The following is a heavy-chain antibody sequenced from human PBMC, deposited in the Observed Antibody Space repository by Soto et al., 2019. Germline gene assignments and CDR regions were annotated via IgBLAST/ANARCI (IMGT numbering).Heavy chain of an antibody. CDR3: ARDQRHYDLLTGYHIPSGMDV. D-gene: IGHD3-9*01. CDR1: GFTFSSYG. J-gene: IGHJ6*02. V-gene: IGHV3-33*01. Sequence: QVQLVESGGGVVQPGRSLRLSCAASGFTFSSYGMHWVLQAPGKGLEWVAVIWHDGSNKYYADYVKGRFTISRDNSKNTLYLQMHSLRAEDTAVYYCARDQRHYDLLTGYHIPSGMDVWGQGTTVTVSS. CDR2: IWHDGSNK.